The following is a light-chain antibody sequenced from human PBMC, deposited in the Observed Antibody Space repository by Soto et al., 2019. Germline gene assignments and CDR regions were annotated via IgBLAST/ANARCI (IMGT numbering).Light chain of an antibody. J-gene: IGKJ3*01. CDR2: GAS. V-gene: IGKV3-20*01. CDR1: QSVSSSY. Sequence: EIVLTQSPGTLSLSPGERATLSCRASQSVSSSYLAWYQQKPGQAPRLLIYGASSRATGIPDRFSGSGSGTEFTLNISRLEPEDFAVYYCQQYSSSSFTFVPGTKVDIK. CDR3: QQYSSSSFT.